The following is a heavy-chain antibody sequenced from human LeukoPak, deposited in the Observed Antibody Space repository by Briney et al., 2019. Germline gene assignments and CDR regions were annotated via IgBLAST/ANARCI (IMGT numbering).Heavy chain of an antibody. CDR2: IWYDGSNK. V-gene: IGHV3-33*01. J-gene: IGHJ3*02. Sequence: GGSLRLSCAASGFTFSSYGMHWVRQAPGKGLEWVAVIWYDGSNKYYADSVKGRFTISRDNSKNTLYLQMNSLRAEDTAVYYCARWYYDILTGFYGPDAFDIWGQGTMVTVSS. D-gene: IGHD3-9*01. CDR1: GFTFSSYG. CDR3: ARWYYDILTGFYGPDAFDI.